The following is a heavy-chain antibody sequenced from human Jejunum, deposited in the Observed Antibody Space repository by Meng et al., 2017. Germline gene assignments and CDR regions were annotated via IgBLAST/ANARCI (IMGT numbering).Heavy chain of an antibody. V-gene: IGHV3-21*01. Sequence: GESLKISCAASGFTFSSYSMNWVRQAPGKGLEWVSSISSSSRYIYYADSVKGRFTISRDNAKNSLYLQMNSLRAEDAAVYNCARVRRSGEMATMPLAFDIWGQGTMVTVSS. CDR1: GFTFSSYS. CDR3: ARVRRSGEMATMPLAFDI. D-gene: IGHD5-24*01. CDR2: ISSSSRYI. J-gene: IGHJ3*02.